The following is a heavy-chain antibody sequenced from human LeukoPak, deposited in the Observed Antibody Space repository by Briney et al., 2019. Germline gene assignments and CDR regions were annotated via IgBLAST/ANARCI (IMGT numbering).Heavy chain of an antibody. CDR1: GGSFSGYY. V-gene: IGHV4-34*01. CDR3: ARDTVVVPAARYTSYYYYYGMDV. Sequence: SETLSLTCAVYGGSFSGYYWSWIRQPPGKGLEWIGEINHSGSTYYNPSLKSRVTISVDRSKNQFSLKLSSVTAADTAVYYCARDTVVVPAARYTSYYYYYGMDVWGQGTTVTVSS. D-gene: IGHD2-2*01. J-gene: IGHJ6*02. CDR2: INHSGST.